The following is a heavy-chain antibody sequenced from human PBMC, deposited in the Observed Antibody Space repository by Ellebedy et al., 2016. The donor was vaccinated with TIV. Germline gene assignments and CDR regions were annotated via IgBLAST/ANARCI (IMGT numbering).Heavy chain of an antibody. CDR3: ARDPVGATGWDDAFDI. Sequence: SETLSLTXTVSGGSISSSSYYWGWIRQPPGKGLEWIGEIYHSGSTNYNPSLKSRVTISVDKSKNQFSLKLSSVTAADTAVYYCARDPVGATGWDDAFDIWGQGTMVTVSS. CDR2: IYHSGST. CDR1: GGSISSSSYY. D-gene: IGHD1-26*01. V-gene: IGHV4-39*07. J-gene: IGHJ3*02.